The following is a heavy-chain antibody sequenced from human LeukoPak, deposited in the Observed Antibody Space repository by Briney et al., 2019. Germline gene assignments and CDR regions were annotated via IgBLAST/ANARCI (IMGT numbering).Heavy chain of an antibody. CDR2: IRYDGSNT. CDR1: GFTFNNYG. J-gene: IGHJ4*02. CDR3: AKDGTSYYYIYY. D-gene: IGHD2/OR15-2a*01. V-gene: IGHV3-30*02. Sequence: GGSLRLSCAASGFTFNNYGMHWVRQAPGKGLEWLAFIRYDGSNTYYADSVKGRFTVSRDDSKNTLYLQMNSLRRDDTAVYYCAKDGTSYYYIYYWGQGTLVTVSS.